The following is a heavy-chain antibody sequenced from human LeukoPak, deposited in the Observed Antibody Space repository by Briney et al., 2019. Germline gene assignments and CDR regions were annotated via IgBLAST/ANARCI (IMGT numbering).Heavy chain of an antibody. J-gene: IGHJ3*02. D-gene: IGHD3-10*01. V-gene: IGHV1-18*01. CDR1: GYTFTSYG. CDR3: ARFSRSGITMVRGETHDAFDI. CDR2: ISAYNGNT. Sequence: RASVKVSCKASGYTFTSYGISWVRQAPGQGLEWMGWISAYNGNTNYAQKLQGRVTMTTDTSTSTAYMELRSLRSDDTAVYYCARFSRSGITMVRGETHDAFDIWGQGTMVTVSS.